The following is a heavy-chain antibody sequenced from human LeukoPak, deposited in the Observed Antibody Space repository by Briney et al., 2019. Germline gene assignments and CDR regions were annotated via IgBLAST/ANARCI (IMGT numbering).Heavy chain of an antibody. Sequence: KPSETLSLTCAVYGGSFSGYYWSWIRQPPGKGLEWIGEINHSGSTNYNPSLKSRVTISVDTSKNQFSLKLSSVTAADTAVYYCARGTPPHSVAAQGPPLNYFDYWGQGTLVTVSS. J-gene: IGHJ4*02. CDR3: ARGTPPHSVAAQGPPLNYFDY. V-gene: IGHV4-34*01. D-gene: IGHD6-19*01. CDR1: GGSFSGYY. CDR2: INHSGST.